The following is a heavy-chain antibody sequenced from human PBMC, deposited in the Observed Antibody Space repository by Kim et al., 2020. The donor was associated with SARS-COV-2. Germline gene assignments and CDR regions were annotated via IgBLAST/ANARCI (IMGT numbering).Heavy chain of an antibody. CDR3: ARDPLRSYYDFWSRPYYYYYGMDV. D-gene: IGHD3-3*01. CDR1: GYTFTSYA. J-gene: IGHJ6*02. CDR2: INTNTGNP. Sequence: ASVKVSCKASGYTFTSYAMNWVRQAPGQGLEWMGWINTNTGNPTYAQGFTGRFVFSLDTSVSTAYLQISSLKAEDTAVYYCARDPLRSYYDFWSRPYYYYYGMDVWGQGTTVTVSS. V-gene: IGHV7-4-1*02.